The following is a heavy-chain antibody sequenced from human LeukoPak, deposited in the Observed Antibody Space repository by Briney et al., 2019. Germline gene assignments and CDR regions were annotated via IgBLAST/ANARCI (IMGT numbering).Heavy chain of an antibody. Sequence: GASVKVSCKASGYTFTSYYMHWVRQAPGQGLEWMGIINPSGGSTSYAQKFQGRVTMTRDMSTSTVYMELSSLRSEDTAAYYCASETIHLAARSFAFDIWGQGTMVTLSS. CDR1: GYTFTSYY. J-gene: IGHJ3*02. D-gene: IGHD6-6*01. CDR2: INPSGGST. V-gene: IGHV1-46*01. CDR3: ASETIHLAARSFAFDI.